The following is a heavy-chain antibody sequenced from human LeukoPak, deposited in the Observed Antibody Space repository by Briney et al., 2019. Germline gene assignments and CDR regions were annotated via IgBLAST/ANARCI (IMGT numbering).Heavy chain of an antibody. J-gene: IGHJ6*02. CDR3: ARDRNRGWTLYYYGMDV. CDR2: ISSSSSYI. Sequence: PGGSLRLSCAASGFTFSSYAMSWVRQAPGKGLEWVSSISSSSSYIYYADSVKGRFTISRDNAKNSLYLQMNSLRAEDTAVYYCARDRNRGWTLYYYGMDVWGQGTTVTVSS. V-gene: IGHV3-21*01. CDR1: GFTFSSYA. D-gene: IGHD6-19*01.